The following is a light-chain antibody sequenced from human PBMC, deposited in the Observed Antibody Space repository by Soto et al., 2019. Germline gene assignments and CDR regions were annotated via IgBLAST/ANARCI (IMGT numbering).Light chain of an antibody. V-gene: IGLV1-40*01. CDR1: SSNIGAGYD. CDR3: QSYDSSLSGYV. Sequence: QSVLTQQPSVSGAPGQRVTISCTGSSSNIGAGYDVHWYQQLPGTAPKLLLYGNSNRPSGVPDRFSGSKSGTSASLAITGLQAEDEADYCCQSYDSSLSGYVFGTGTKVTVL. J-gene: IGLJ1*01. CDR2: GNS.